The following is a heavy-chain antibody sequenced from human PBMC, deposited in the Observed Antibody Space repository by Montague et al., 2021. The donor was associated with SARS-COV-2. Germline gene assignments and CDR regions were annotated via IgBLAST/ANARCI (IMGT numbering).Heavy chain of an antibody. CDR3: ARGHPSVSMIVVVFTSASYYFVY. V-gene: IGHV4-34*01. Sequence: SETLSLTCAVYGGSFGDDHWSWIRQPPGKGLEWIGNISQSGRTNYNPSLKSRVTISVDTSKNQFSLKLTSVTAADTGLYFCARGHPSVSMIVVVFTSASYYFVYWGQGAQVTVSS. CDR1: GGSFGDDH. CDR2: ISQSGRT. D-gene: IGHD3-22*01. J-gene: IGHJ4*02.